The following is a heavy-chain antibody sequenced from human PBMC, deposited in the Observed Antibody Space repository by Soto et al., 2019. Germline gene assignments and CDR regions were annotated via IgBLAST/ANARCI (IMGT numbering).Heavy chain of an antibody. Sequence: LVPLSLDCSVSVGAISRYYWSWIRQPAGKGLEWIGRIYTSGSTNYNPSLKSRVTMSVDTSKNQFSLKLSSVTAADTAVYYCARDSDYFDYWCQGTLVTVSS. CDR1: VGAISRYY. CDR3: ARDSDYFDY. D-gene: IGHD3-10*01. V-gene: IGHV4-4*07. CDR2: IYTSGST. J-gene: IGHJ4*02.